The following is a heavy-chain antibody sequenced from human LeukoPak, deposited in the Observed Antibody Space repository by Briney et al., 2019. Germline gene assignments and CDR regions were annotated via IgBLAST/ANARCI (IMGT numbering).Heavy chain of an antibody. D-gene: IGHD2-15*01. CDR1: GGTFSSYA. J-gene: IGHJ4*02. CDR3: AAEMTYCSGGSCYMDLDY. V-gene: IGHV1-69*04. Sequence: SVKVSCKASGGTFSSYAISWVRQAPGQGLEWIGRIIPILGIANYAQKFQGRVTITADKSTSTAYMELSSLRSEDTAVYYCAAEMTYCSGGSCYMDLDYWGQGTLVTVSS. CDR2: IIPILGIA.